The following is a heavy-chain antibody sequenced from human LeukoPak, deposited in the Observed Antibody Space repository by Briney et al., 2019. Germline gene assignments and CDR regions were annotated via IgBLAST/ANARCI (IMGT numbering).Heavy chain of an antibody. CDR1: GGSINSYY. CDR3: ARDDYRGVTNFDP. Sequence: PSETLSLTCSVSGGSINSYYWSWIRQPPGKGLEWIGYTSYSGSTNYNPSLKSRVTISVDTSKNQFSLQLSSVTAADTAVYYCARDDYRGVTNFDPWGQGTLVTVSS. V-gene: IGHV4-59*01. J-gene: IGHJ5*02. D-gene: IGHD3-10*01. CDR2: TSYSGST.